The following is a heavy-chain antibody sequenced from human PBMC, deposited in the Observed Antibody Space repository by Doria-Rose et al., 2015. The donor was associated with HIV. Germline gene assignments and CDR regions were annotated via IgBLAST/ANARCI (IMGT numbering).Heavy chain of an antibody. CDR3: ARIKSSRWYHKYYFDF. Sequence: QVTLKEPGPVLVKPTETLTLTCTVSGVSLSSPGMGVSWIRQPPGKDLEWLANIFSDDDRSYTTSLKSRLTISRGTSKSQVVLTMTDMDPVDTATYYCARIKSSRWYHKYYFDFWCQGTLVIVSA. V-gene: IGHV2-26*01. J-gene: IGHJ4*02. CDR2: IFSDDDR. D-gene: IGHD6-13*01. CDR1: GVSLSSPGMG.